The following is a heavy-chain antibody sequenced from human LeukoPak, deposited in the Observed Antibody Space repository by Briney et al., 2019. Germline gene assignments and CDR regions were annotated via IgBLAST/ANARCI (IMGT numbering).Heavy chain of an antibody. Sequence: PGGSLRLSCVTSGFTFNSYGFYWVRQAPGKGLEWVAVISYDGSKRYYADSVKGRSTISRDTSNKTAYLEMNSLRVDDTAVYYCARDVISRQMITLGLGFWGQGTLVTVSS. CDR2: ISYDGSKR. D-gene: IGHD1-20*01. J-gene: IGHJ4*02. V-gene: IGHV3-30*03. CDR1: GFTFNSYG. CDR3: ARDVISRQMITLGLGF.